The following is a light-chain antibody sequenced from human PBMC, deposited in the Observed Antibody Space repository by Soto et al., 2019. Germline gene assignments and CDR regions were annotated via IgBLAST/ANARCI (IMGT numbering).Light chain of an antibody. Sequence: QSALTQPPSVSGSPGQSVTISCSGTSSAVGTYNHVSWYQQAPGTAPKVMIYEVSSRPSGVPDRFSGSKSGNTASLTISGLQPEDEADYYCYSFTTSNTYVFGTGTKVTVL. CDR2: EVS. J-gene: IGLJ1*01. CDR3: YSFTTSNTYV. CDR1: SSAVGTYNH. V-gene: IGLV2-18*02.